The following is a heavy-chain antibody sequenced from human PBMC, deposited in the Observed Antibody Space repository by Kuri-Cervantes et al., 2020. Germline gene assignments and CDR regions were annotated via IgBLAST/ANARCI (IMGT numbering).Heavy chain of an antibody. D-gene: IGHD1-26*01. Sequence: GGSLRLSCAVSGFTFSSYSMNWVRQAPGKGLEWVSYISSSSSTIYYADSVKGRFTISRDNAKNSLYLQMNSLRAEDTAVYYCAREDYGSHTDAFDIWGQGTMVTVSS. J-gene: IGHJ3*02. V-gene: IGHV3-48*01. CDR1: GFTFSSYS. CDR2: ISSSSSTI. CDR3: AREDYGSHTDAFDI.